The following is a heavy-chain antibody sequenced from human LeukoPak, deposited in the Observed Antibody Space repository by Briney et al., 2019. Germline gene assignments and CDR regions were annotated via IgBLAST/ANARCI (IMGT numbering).Heavy chain of an antibody. D-gene: IGHD3-10*01. V-gene: IGHV3-21*01. J-gene: IGHJ6*03. Sequence: SGGSLRLSCAASGFTFSSYSMNWVRQAPGKGLEWVSSISSSSSYIYYADSVKGRFTISRDNAKNSLYLQMNSLRAEDTAVYYCASLRRGSGSYYNYYMDVWGKGTTVTVSS. CDR2: ISSSSSYI. CDR1: GFTFSSYS. CDR3: ASLRRGSGSYYNYYMDV.